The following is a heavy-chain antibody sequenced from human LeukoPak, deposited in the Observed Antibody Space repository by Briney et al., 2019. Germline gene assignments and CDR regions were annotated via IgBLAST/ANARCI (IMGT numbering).Heavy chain of an antibody. Sequence: GGSLRLSCAASGFTVSSNYMSWVRQAPGKGLEWVSVIYSGGSAYYADSVKGRFTISRDNSKNTLYLQMHSLRAEDTAVYYCARVVGRRAGYDSSGYSDYWGQGTLVTVSS. CDR2: IYSGGSA. CDR1: GFTVSSNY. D-gene: IGHD3-22*01. J-gene: IGHJ4*02. V-gene: IGHV3-53*01. CDR3: ARVVGRRAGYDSSGYSDY.